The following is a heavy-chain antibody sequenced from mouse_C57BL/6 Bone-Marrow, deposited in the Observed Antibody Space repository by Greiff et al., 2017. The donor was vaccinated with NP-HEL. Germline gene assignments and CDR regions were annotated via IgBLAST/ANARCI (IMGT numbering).Heavy chain of an antibody. V-gene: IGHV1-69*01. J-gene: IGHJ2*01. CDR1: GYTFTSYW. Sequence: QVQLQQPGAELVMPGASVKLSCKASGYTFTSYWMHWVKQRHGQGLEWIGELDPSDSYTNYNQKFKGKSTLTVDKSSSTADMQLSSLTSEDSAVDYCGRGGLITTVDYWGQGTTLTVSS. D-gene: IGHD1-1*01. CDR3: GRGGLITTVDY. CDR2: LDPSDSYT.